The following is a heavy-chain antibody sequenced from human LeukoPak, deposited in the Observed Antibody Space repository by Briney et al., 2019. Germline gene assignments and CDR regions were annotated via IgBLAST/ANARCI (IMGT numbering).Heavy chain of an antibody. J-gene: IGHJ4*02. CDR2: ISSSSSYI. V-gene: IGHV3-21*01. Sequence: GGSLRLSCAASGFTFSSYSMNWVRQAPGKGLEWVSSISSSSSYIYYADSVKGRFTISRDNAKNSLYLQMNSLRAEDTAVYYCARERYYYDSSGYCDYWGQGTLITVSS. D-gene: IGHD3-22*01. CDR1: GFTFSSYS. CDR3: ARERYYYDSSGYCDY.